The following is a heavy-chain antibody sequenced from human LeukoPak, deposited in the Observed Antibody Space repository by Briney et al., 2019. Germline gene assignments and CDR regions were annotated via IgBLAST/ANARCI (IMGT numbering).Heavy chain of an antibody. CDR1: GLTFSSYS. Sequence: GSLRLSCAASGLTFSSYSMNWVRQAPGKGLEWIGEINHSGSTNYNPSLKSRVTISVDTSKNQFSLKLSSVTAADTAVYYCARRRYYYDSSGYYSMPWYYFDYWGQGTLVTVSS. D-gene: IGHD3-22*01. J-gene: IGHJ4*02. CDR3: ARRRYYYDSSGYYSMPWYYFDY. CDR2: INHSGST. V-gene: IGHV4-34*01.